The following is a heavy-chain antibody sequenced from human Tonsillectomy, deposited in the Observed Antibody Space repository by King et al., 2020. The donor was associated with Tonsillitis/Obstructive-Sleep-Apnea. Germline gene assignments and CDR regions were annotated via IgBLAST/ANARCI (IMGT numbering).Heavy chain of an antibody. CDR3: EKGPRLGYCSSTSCPEGAFDI. D-gene: IGHD2-2*01. CDR1: GFTFSSYA. Sequence: VQLVESGGGLVQPGGSLRLSCSASGFTFSSYAMHWVRQAPGKGLEYVSAISSNGGSTYYADSVKGRFTISRDNSKNTLYLQMSSLRAEDTAVYYCEKGPRLGYCSSTSCPEGAFDIWGQGTMVTVSS. J-gene: IGHJ3*02. V-gene: IGHV3-64D*06. CDR2: ISSNGGST.